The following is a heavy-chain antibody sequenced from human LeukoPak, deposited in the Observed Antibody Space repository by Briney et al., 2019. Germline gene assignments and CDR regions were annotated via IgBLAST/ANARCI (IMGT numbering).Heavy chain of an antibody. J-gene: IGHJ4*02. D-gene: IGHD5-24*01. V-gene: IGHV4-39*01. CDR2: IYYSGST. CDR3: ARRGWPPNPTIDY. Sequence: SETLSLTCTVSGGSISSSSYYWGWIRQPPGKGLEWIGSIYYSGSTYYNPSLKSRVTISVDTSKNQFSLKLSSVTAADTAVYYCARRGWPPNPTIDYWGQGTLVTVSS. CDR1: GGSISSSSYY.